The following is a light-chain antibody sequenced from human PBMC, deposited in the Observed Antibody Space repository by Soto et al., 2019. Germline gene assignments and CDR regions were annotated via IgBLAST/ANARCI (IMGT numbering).Light chain of an antibody. CDR2: KTS. CDR3: QQYNSYPT. J-gene: IGKJ2*01. V-gene: IGKV1-5*03. Sequence: DIQMTQTPSTLSASVGDRVTITCRASQIISRWLAWYQHRPGKAPKCLIYKTSSLESGVPSRFSGTGSGTEFTLTISSLQPDDFATYYCQQYNSYPTFGQGTKVDIK. CDR1: QIISRW.